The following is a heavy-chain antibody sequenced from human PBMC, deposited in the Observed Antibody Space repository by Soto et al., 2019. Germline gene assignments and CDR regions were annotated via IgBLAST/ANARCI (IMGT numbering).Heavy chain of an antibody. D-gene: IGHD3-3*01. CDR1: GFTFGYYA. CDR2: ITSKAYGGTT. CDR3: TRDKQRLTIFGVVTA. J-gene: IGHJ5*02. Sequence: GGSRRLSWAASGFTFGYYAMSWFRQAPGKGLEWVGFITSKAYGGTTEYAASVKGRFTISRDDSKSIAYLQMNSLKTEDTAVYYCTRDKQRLTIFGVVTAWGQGTLVTVSS. V-gene: IGHV3-49*03.